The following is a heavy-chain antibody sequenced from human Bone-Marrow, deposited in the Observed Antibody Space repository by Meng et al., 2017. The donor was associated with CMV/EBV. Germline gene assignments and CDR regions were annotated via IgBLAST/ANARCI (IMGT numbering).Heavy chain of an antibody. CDR3: ARDLTGYCSSTSCYTSHYYYGMDV. V-gene: IGHV1-2*02. D-gene: IGHD2-2*02. Sequence: ASVKVSCKASGYTFTGYYMHWVRQAPGQGLEWMGWINPNSGGTNYAQKFQGRVTMTRDTSISTAYMKLSRLRSDDTAVYYCARDLTGYCSSTSCYTSHYYYGMDVWGQGTTVTVSS. J-gene: IGHJ6*02. CDR1: GYTFTGYY. CDR2: INPNSGGT.